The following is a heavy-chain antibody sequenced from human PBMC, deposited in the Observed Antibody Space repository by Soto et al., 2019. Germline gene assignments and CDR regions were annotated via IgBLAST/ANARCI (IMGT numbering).Heavy chain of an antibody. CDR3: ARSFKWNYMN. D-gene: IGHD1-7*01. CDR2: TYYRSKWYN. CDR1: GDTVSSSSAS. V-gene: IGHV6-1*01. Sequence: SQTLSLTCATSGDTVSSSSASWHWIRQSPSRGLEWLGRTYYRSKWYNDYAASVNSRITINPDTSKNQFSLQLGSVTPEDTAVYYCARSFKWNYMNWGQGNLVTVS. J-gene: IGHJ4*02.